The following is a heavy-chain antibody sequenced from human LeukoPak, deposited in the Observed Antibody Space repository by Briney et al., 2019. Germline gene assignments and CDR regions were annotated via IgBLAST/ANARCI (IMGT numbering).Heavy chain of an antibody. J-gene: IGHJ1*01. CDR3: ARDNMKGLLRH. CDR2: IKQDGSEK. V-gene: IGHV3-7*01. Sequence: GGSLRLSCAASGFTFSSYWMSWVRQAPGKGLEWVANIKQDGSEKYYVDSVKGRFTISRDNPKNSLYLQMNSLRAEDTAVYYCARDNMKGLLRHWGQGTLVTVSS. D-gene: IGHD2/OR15-2a*01. CDR1: GFTFSSYW.